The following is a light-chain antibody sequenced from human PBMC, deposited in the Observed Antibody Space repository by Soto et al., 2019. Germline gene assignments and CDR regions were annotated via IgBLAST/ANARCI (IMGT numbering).Light chain of an antibody. CDR3: QQYKNYLT. Sequence: DIQMTQSPSTLSASVGDRVTFTCRASQSVIIWLAWYQQKPGKAPKLLISGASTLESGVPSRFSGSGSGTEFTLTISSLQPDDFATYYCQQYKNYLTFGQGTKVEIK. CDR2: GAS. V-gene: IGKV1-5*01. J-gene: IGKJ1*01. CDR1: QSVIIW.